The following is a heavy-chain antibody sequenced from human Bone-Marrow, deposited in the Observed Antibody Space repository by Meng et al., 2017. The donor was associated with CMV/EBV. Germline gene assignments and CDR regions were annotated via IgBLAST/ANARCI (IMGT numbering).Heavy chain of an antibody. D-gene: IGHD3-22*01. Sequence: GGSLRLSCAASGFTFSSYAMHWVRQAPGKGLEWVANIRFDGTNKYHADSVKGRFTISRDNSKNTLYLQMNSLRAEDTAVYYCAKRGDSSGTYAMDVWGQGTTVTVYS. V-gene: IGHV3-30*02. CDR3: AKRGDSSGTYAMDV. CDR1: GFTFSSYA. J-gene: IGHJ6*01. CDR2: IRFDGTNK.